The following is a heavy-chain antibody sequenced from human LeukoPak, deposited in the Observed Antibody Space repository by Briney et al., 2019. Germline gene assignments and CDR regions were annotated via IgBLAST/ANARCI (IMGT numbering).Heavy chain of an antibody. V-gene: IGHV3-23*01. CDR2: ISGSGAKT. J-gene: IGHJ4*02. Sequence: PGGSLRLSCAASGFTFSTYAMNWVRQAPGKGLEWVSAISGSGAKTYYADSVKGRFTISRDNSKNTLYLQMNSLRAEDTAIYFCARGGNYYDRSGRIPSEYYFDYWGQGTLVTVSS. CDR1: GFTFSTYA. D-gene: IGHD3-22*01. CDR3: ARGGNYYDRSGRIPSEYYFDY.